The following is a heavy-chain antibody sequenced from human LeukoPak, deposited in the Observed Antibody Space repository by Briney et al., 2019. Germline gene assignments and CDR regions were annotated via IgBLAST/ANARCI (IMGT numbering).Heavy chain of an antibody. J-gene: IGHJ4*02. CDR1: GYTFTVYY. CDR3: ARGVVALDY. CDR2: INPNSGGT. V-gene: IGHV1-2*02. Sequence: ASVTVSFTVSGYTFTVYYVHWVRQAPGQGLEWMGWINPNSGGTNYAQKFQGRVTMTRDTSISKAYMELSRLRSDDTAVYYCARGVVALDYWGQGTLVTVSS. D-gene: IGHD2-15*01.